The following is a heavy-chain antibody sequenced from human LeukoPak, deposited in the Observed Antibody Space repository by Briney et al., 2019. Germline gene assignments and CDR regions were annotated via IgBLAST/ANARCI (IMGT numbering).Heavy chain of an antibody. V-gene: IGHV1-69*05. CDR2: IIPIFGTA. D-gene: IGHD2/OR15-2a*01. Sequence: SVKVSCKASGGTFSSYAISWVLQAPGQGLEWMGRIIPIFGTANYAQKFQGRVTITTDESTSTAYMELSSLRSEDTAVYYCARVRRIFSTHYFDYWGQGTLVTVSS. CDR1: GGTFSSYA. J-gene: IGHJ4*02. CDR3: ARVRRIFSTHYFDY.